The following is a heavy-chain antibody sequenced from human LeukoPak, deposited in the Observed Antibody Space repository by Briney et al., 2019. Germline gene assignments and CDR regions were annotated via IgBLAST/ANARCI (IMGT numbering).Heavy chain of an antibody. V-gene: IGHV3-21*01. CDR1: GFTFSSYA. Sequence: PGGSLRLSCAASGFTFSSYAMSWVRQAPGKGLEWVSSISSTTVYIYYADSVKGRFTISRDNAKNSLYLQMNSLRAEDTAVYYCARMDNLYSGTYHSDFWGQGTLVTVSS. CDR3: ARMDNLYSGTYHSDF. CDR2: ISSTTVYI. D-gene: IGHD1-26*01. J-gene: IGHJ4*02.